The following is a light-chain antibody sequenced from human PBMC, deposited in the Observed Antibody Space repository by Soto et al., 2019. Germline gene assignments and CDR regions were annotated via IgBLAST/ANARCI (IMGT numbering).Light chain of an antibody. Sequence: EIVLTQSPGTLSLSPGERITPSCRASQSLSSGYLDWYQQKFGQAPRLLIYDASRRATGIPERFGGSGSGTDFTLTISTLEPEDFAVYYCQQRSNWPLTFGGGTKVDIK. CDR3: QQRSNWPLT. V-gene: IGKV3D-20*02. J-gene: IGKJ4*01. CDR2: DAS. CDR1: QSLSSGY.